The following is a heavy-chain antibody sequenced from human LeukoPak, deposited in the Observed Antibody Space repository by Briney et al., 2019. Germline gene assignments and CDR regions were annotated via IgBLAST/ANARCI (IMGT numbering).Heavy chain of an antibody. J-gene: IGHJ5*02. V-gene: IGHV3-30*04. D-gene: IGHD6-13*01. CDR1: GFTFSSYA. CDR3: ANYSSSWYGNWFDP. CDR2: ISYDGSNK. Sequence: GRSLRLSCAASGFTFSSYAMHWVRQAPGKGLEWVAVISYDGSNKYYADSVKGRFTISRDNSKNTLYLQMNSLRAEDTAVYYCANYSSSWYGNWFDPWGQGTLVTVSS.